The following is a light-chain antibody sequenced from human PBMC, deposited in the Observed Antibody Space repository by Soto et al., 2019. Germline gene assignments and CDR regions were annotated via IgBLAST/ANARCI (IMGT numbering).Light chain of an antibody. CDR3: QQYGSSPPGFT. CDR1: QRVSSTY. J-gene: IGKJ3*01. CDR2: GAS. Sequence: PGERATLSCRASQRVSSTYFAWYRQKPGQPPSLLIYGASNRATGVPDRFSGSGSGTDFTLTISRLEPEDFAVYYGQQYGSSPPGFTFGPGTTVEIK. V-gene: IGKV3-20*01.